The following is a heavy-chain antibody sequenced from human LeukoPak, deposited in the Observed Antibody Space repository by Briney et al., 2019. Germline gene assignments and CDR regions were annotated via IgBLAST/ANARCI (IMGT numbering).Heavy chain of an antibody. Sequence: GGSLRLSCAASGFTFSSYSMNWVRQAPGKGREGVSSISSSSSYIYYADSVKGRFTISRDNAKNSLYLQMNSLRAEDTAVYYCAAILSRAVADYWGQGTLVTVSS. V-gene: IGHV3-21*01. CDR2: ISSSSSYI. CDR3: AAILSRAVADY. CDR1: GFTFSSYS. J-gene: IGHJ4*02. D-gene: IGHD6-19*01.